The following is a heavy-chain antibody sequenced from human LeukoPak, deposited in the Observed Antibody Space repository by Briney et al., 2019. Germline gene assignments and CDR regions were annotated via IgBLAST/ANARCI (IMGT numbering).Heavy chain of an antibody. CDR2: MNPNSGNT. J-gene: IGHJ1*01. CDR1: GYTFTNYD. Sequence: ASVKVSCKASGYTFTNYDINWVRQATGQGLEWMGWMNPNSGNTGYAQKFQGRVTMTRNTSISTAYMELSSLRSDDTAVYYCAREDLQQLVYFQHWGQGTLVTVSS. CDR3: AREDLQQLVYFQH. V-gene: IGHV1-8*01. D-gene: IGHD6-13*01.